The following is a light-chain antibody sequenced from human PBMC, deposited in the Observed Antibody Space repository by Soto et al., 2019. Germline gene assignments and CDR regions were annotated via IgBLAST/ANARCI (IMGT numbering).Light chain of an antibody. CDR2: GAS. CDR3: QQYGSTPLT. CDR1: QSVNNNY. Sequence: EIVLTQSPGTLSLSPGERATLSCRASQSVNNNYLAWYQQKPGQAPRLYMYGASTRATGIPDRFSGSGSGTDFTLTISRLEPEDFAVYYCQQYGSTPLTFVGGTKVEIK. J-gene: IGKJ4*01. V-gene: IGKV3-20*01.